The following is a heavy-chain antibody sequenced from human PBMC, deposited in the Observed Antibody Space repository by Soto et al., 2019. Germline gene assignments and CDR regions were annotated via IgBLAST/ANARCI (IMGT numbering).Heavy chain of an antibody. CDR2: IYYSGST. CDR3: ARDTGDSSSWFGWFDP. D-gene: IGHD6-13*01. V-gene: IGHV4-31*03. J-gene: IGHJ5*02. Sequence: SETLSLTCTVSGGSVSRGDNYWSWIRQHPGKGLEWIGFIYYSGSTYYNPSLKSRVSISIDTSKNQFSLKLSSVTAADMAVYYCARDTGDSSSWFGWFDPWGQGNLVTVSS. CDR1: GGSVSRGDNY.